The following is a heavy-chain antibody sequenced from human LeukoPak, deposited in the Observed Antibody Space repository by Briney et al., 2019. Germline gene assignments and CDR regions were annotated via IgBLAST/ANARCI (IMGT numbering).Heavy chain of an antibody. V-gene: IGHV3-73*01. J-gene: IGHJ4*02. CDR1: GFTFSSYA. CDR3: TKIDGSAY. Sequence: GGSLRLSCAASGFTFSSYAMSWVRQASGKGLEWVGRIRSKANSYATAYAASVKGRFTISRDDSKNTAYLQMNSLKTEDTAVYYCTKIDGSAYWGQGTLVTVSS. CDR2: IRSKANSYAT. D-gene: IGHD1-14*01.